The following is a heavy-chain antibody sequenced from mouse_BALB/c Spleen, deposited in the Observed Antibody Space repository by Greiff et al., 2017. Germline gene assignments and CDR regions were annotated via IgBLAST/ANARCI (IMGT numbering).Heavy chain of an antibody. V-gene: IGHV5-17*02. CDR2: ISSGSSTI. Sequence: EVKVEESGGGLVQPGGSRKLSCAASGFTFSSFGMHWVRQAPEKGLEWVAYISSGSSTIYYADTVKGRFTISRDNPKNTLFLQMTSLRSEDTAMYYCARGYYCDYWGQGTTLTVSS. J-gene: IGHJ2*01. CDR1: GFTFSSFG. CDR3: ARGYYCDY.